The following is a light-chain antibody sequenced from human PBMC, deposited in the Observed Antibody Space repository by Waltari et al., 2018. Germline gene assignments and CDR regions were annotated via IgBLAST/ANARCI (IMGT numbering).Light chain of an antibody. Sequence: DIQMTQSPSTLSASVGDRVTITCRASQSISSWLAWYQQKPGKAPKLLIYKASSLESGVPASVSGSGSGTEFTLTISSLQPDDFATYYCQQYNSYSRTFGQGTKVEIK. CDR1: QSISSW. V-gene: IGKV1-5*03. CDR2: KAS. CDR3: QQYNSYSRT. J-gene: IGKJ1*01.